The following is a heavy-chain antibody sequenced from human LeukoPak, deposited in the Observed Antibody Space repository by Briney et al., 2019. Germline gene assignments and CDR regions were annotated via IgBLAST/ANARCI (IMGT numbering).Heavy chain of an antibody. CDR3: ARRERITMVRGYYYYGMDV. Sequence: GESLKISCKGSGYSLTSYWIGWVRQMPGKGLEWMGIIYPGDSDTRYSPSFQGQVTISADKSISTAYLQWSSLKASDTAMYYCARRERITMVRGYYYYGMDVWGQGTTVTVSS. CDR2: IYPGDSDT. J-gene: IGHJ6*02. CDR1: GYSLTSYW. V-gene: IGHV5-51*01. D-gene: IGHD3-10*01.